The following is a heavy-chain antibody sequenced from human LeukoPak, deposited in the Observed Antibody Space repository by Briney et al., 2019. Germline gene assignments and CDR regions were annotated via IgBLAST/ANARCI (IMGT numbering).Heavy chain of an antibody. J-gene: IGHJ5*02. CDR1: GYSISSGYY. Sequence: SETLSLTCTVSGYSISSGYYWGWIRQPPGKGLEWIGSIYHSGSTYYNPSLKSRVTISVDTSKNQFSLKLSSVTAADTAVYYCARAGAVAQFDPWGQGTLVTVSS. D-gene: IGHD6-19*01. CDR2: IYHSGST. CDR3: ARAGAVAQFDP. V-gene: IGHV4-38-2*02.